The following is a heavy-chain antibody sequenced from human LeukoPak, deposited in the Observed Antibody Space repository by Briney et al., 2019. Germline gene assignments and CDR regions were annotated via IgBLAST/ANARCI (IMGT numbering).Heavy chain of an antibody. D-gene: IGHD3-9*01. Sequence: SETLSLTCTVSAYSISSGYYWGWIRQPPGMGLEWIGSIYHSGSTYYNPSLKSRVTISVDTSKNQFSLKLSSVTAADTAVYYCAREVFTGYYSDYWGQGTLVTVSS. CDR1: AYSISSGYY. J-gene: IGHJ4*02. CDR3: AREVFTGYYSDY. CDR2: IYHSGST. V-gene: IGHV4-38-2*02.